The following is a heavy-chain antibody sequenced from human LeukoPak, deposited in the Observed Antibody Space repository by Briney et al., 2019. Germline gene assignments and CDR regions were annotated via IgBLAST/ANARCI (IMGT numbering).Heavy chain of an antibody. Sequence: GASVKVSCKASGYTFTGYYMHWVRQAPAQGLEWMGWINPNSGGTNYAQKFQGRVTMTRDTSISTAYMELSRLRSDDTAVYYCARAPVGSSSWTTFSPYNWFDPWGQGTLVTVSS. D-gene: IGHD6-13*01. CDR1: GYTFTGYY. V-gene: IGHV1-2*02. CDR2: INPNSGGT. J-gene: IGHJ5*02. CDR3: ARAPVGSSSWTTFSPYNWFDP.